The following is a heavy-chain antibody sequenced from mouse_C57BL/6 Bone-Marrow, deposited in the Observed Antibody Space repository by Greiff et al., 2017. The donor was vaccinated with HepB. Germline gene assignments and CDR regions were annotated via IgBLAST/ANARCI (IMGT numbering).Heavy chain of an antibody. V-gene: IGHV1-15*01. Sequence: QVQLKQSGAELVRPGASVTLSCKASGYTFTDYEMHWVKQTPVHGLEWIGAIDPDTGGTAYNQKFKGKAILTADKSSSTAYMELRSLTSEDSAVYYYTSYDYGFDYWGQGTPLTVSS. CDR1: GYTFTDYE. CDR2: IDPDTGGT. J-gene: IGHJ2*01. D-gene: IGHD1-1*02. CDR3: TSYDYGFDY.